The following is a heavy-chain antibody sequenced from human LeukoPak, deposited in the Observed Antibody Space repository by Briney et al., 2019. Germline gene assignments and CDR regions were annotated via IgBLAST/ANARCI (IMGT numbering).Heavy chain of an antibody. CDR2: ISSSSSYI. J-gene: IGHJ4*02. CDR1: GFTFSSYS. Sequence: GGSLRLSCAASGFTFSSYSMNWVRQAPGKGLEWVSSISSSSSYIYYADSVKGRFTISRDDAKNSLYLQMNSLRAEDTAVYYCARVAVGATFDYWGQGTLVTVSS. D-gene: IGHD1-26*01. V-gene: IGHV3-21*01. CDR3: ARVAVGATFDY.